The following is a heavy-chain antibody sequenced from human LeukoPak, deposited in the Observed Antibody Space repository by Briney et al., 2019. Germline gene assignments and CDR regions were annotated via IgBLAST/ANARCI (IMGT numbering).Heavy chain of an antibody. CDR2: ISYDGSNK. D-gene: IGHD6-19*01. CDR1: GFTFSSST. V-gene: IGHV3-30*04. CDR3: TRGIAVRSFDY. J-gene: IGHJ4*02. Sequence: GASLRLSCAAGGFTFSSSTMYWVRHAPGGVVGWVAVISYDGSNKYYADSVKGRFTISRDNSKNTLYLQMNSLRAEYTAVYYCTRGIAVRSFDYWGQGTLVTVSS.